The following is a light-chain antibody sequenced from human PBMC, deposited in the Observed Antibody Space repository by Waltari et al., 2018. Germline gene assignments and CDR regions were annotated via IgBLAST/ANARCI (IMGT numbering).Light chain of an antibody. CDR1: QSVLSSFNNNNY. Sequence: DIVMTPSPDSLALSLCERATINCKSRQSVLSSFNNNNYLAWYQQKPGQPPNLHLYWAFTRESGVPDRFSGSGSGTDFTLTISSLQAEDVAVYYCQQYYSPPYTFGQGTKLEVK. CDR3: QQYYSPPYT. CDR2: WAF. J-gene: IGKJ2*01. V-gene: IGKV4-1*01.